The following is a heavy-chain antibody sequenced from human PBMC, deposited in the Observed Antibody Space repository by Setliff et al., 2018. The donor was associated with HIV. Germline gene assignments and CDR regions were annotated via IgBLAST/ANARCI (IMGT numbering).Heavy chain of an antibody. CDR3: ARDSANGKTANLNYLDV. Sequence: KTSETLSLTCDVYGGSFSGYYWSWIRQPPGKGLEWIGESNHSGSTNYNPSLKSRVTISVDTSKRQFSLKLSSVTAADTAVFYCARDSANGKTANLNYLDVWGKGTTVTVSS. CDR1: GGSFSGYY. V-gene: IGHV4-34*01. CDR2: SNHSGST. J-gene: IGHJ6*03. D-gene: IGHD2-8*01.